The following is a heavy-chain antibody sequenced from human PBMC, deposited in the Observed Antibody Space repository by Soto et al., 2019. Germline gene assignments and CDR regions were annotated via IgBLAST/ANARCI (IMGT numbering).Heavy chain of an antibody. Sequence: SETLSLTCAVSGGSISSGGYSWSWIRQPPGKGLEWIGYIYHSGSTYYNPSLKSRVTISVDTSKNQFSLKLSSVTAADTAVYYCARGDGYCSGGSCSRAGVYFEYWGQGALVTVSS. CDR1: GGSISSGGYS. V-gene: IGHV4-30-2*01. D-gene: IGHD2-15*01. CDR2: IYHSGST. CDR3: ARGDGYCSGGSCSRAGVYFEY. J-gene: IGHJ4*02.